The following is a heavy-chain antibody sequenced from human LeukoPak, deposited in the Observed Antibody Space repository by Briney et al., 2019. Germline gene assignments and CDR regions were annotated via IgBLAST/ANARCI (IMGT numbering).Heavy chain of an antibody. Sequence: PGGSLRLSRAASGFTFSSYWMHWVRQAPGKGLVWVSRINSDGSGTSYADSVKGRFTISRDNAKNTLYLQMNSLRAEDTAVYYCARSGGSGWYGDFDYWGQGTLVTVSS. J-gene: IGHJ4*02. CDR2: INSDGSGT. D-gene: IGHD6-19*01. V-gene: IGHV3-74*01. CDR1: GFTFSSYW. CDR3: ARSGGSGWYGDFDY.